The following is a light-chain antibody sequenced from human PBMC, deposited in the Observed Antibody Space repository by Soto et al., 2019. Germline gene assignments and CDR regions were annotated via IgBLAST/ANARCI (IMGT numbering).Light chain of an antibody. CDR3: QQYGILPWT. CDR1: QSVSSSY. J-gene: IGKJ1*01. CDR2: AAS. Sequence: DIVLTQSPGTLSLSPGERATLSCRASQSVSSSYFGRYQQKPGQTPRLLIYAASSRATGIPDRFSGSGSGTDFTLTISRLEPEDFAVYYCQQYGILPWTFGQGTKVEIK. V-gene: IGKV3-20*01.